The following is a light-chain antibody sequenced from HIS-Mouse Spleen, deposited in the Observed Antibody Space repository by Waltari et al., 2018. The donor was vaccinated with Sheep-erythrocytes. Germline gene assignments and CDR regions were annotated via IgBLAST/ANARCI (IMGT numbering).Light chain of an antibody. CDR1: QSVSSY. Sequence: EIVLTQSPATLSLSPGDRATLSCRASQSVSSYLAWYQQKPGQAPRLLIYDASNRATGIPARFSGSGSGTDFTLKISRVEAEDVGVYYCMQALQTPPLTFGGGTK. CDR2: DAS. J-gene: IGKJ4*01. V-gene: IGKV3-11*01. CDR3: MQALQTPPLT.